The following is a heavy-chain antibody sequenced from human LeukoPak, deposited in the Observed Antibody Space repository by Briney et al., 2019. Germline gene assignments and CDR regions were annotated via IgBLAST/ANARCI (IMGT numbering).Heavy chain of an antibody. V-gene: IGHV4-39*02. D-gene: IGHD6-13*01. CDR3: AREGTHSSTWYHWFDP. J-gene: IGHJ5*02. CDR2: IYYSGST. Sequence: SETLSLTCTVSGGSISSSSYYWGWIRQPPGKGLEWIGSIYYSGSTYYNPSLKSRVTISVDTSKNQFSLKLSSVTAADTAVYYCAREGTHSSTWYHWFDPWGQGTLVTVSS. CDR1: GGSISSSSYY.